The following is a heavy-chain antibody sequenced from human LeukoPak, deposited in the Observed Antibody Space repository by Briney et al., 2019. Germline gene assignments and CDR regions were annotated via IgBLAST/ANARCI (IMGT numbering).Heavy chain of an antibody. D-gene: IGHD3-16*02. V-gene: IGHV4-34*01. Sequence: PSETLSLTCAVYGGSFSGYYWSWIRQPPGKGLEWIGEINHSGSTNYNPSLKSRVTISVDTSKNQFSLKLSSVTAADTAVYYCARDIMITFGGVIPLGIWGQGTMVTVSS. CDR3: ARDIMITFGGVIPLGI. CDR2: INHSGST. CDR1: GGSFSGYY. J-gene: IGHJ3*02.